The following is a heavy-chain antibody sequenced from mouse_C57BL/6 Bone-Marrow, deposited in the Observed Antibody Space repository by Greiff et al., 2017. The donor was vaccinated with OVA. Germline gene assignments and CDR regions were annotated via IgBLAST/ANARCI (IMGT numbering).Heavy chain of an antibody. CDR2: IWTGGGT. CDR3: ARTDYGSSYGYFDV. V-gene: IGHV2-9-1*01. CDR1: GFSLTSYA. J-gene: IGHJ1*03. D-gene: IGHD1-1*01. Sequence: VMLVESGPGLVAPSQSLSITCTVSGFSLTSYAISWVRQPPGKGLEWLGVIWTGGGTNYNSALKSRLSISKDNSKSQVFLKMNSLQTDDTARYYCARTDYGSSYGYFDVWGTGTTVTVSS.